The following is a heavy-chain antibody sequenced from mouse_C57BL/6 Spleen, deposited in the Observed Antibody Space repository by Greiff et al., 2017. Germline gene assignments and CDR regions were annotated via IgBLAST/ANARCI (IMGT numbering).Heavy chain of an antibody. J-gene: IGHJ2*01. CDR3: ARGTYGGYLYFDY. CDR1: GYSITSGYY. CDR2: ISYDGSN. D-gene: IGHD2-3*01. Sequence: EVKLMESGPGLVKPSQSLSLTCSVTGYSITSGYYWNWIRQLPGNKLEWMGNISYDGSNNYNPYLKNRNSITLDTSKNQFCLKLNSVTTEDTATSDCARGTYGGYLYFDYWGQGTTLTVSS. V-gene: IGHV3-6*01.